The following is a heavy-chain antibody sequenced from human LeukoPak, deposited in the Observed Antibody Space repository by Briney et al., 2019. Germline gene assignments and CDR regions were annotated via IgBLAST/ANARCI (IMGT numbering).Heavy chain of an antibody. Sequence: GGSLRLSCAASGFTFSSYWMHWVRQAPGKGLVWVSRINTDGSSTSYADSVKGRFTISRDNAKNTLYLQMNSLRAEDTAVYYCASGYSSSQRFDPWGQGTLVTVSS. CDR2: INTDGSST. J-gene: IGHJ5*02. D-gene: IGHD6-13*01. CDR1: GFTFSSYW. CDR3: ASGYSSSQRFDP. V-gene: IGHV3-74*01.